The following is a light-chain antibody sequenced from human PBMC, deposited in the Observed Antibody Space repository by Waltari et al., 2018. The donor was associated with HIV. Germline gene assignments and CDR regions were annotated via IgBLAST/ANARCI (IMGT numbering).Light chain of an antibody. V-gene: IGLV10-54*01. CDR3: SSWDSSLSAWV. Sequence: LPHPPPVSKPWGQTPFLTSDGDKNNSGNQGPPWLQQHQGRPPKLLSYMNNNRPSGVSERFSSSRSADTAYLSIFLLQSDDEADYFCSSWDSSLSAWVFGGGTRLTVL. J-gene: IGLJ3*02. CDR2: MNN. CDR1: KNNSGNQG.